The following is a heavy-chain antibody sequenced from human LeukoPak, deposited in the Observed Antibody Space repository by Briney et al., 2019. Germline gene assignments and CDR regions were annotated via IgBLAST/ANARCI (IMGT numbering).Heavy chain of an antibody. J-gene: IGHJ6*02. CDR2: IDLSGGST. D-gene: IGHD5-12*01. Sequence: ASVKVSCKASGYTFTSSYIHWVRQAPGQGLEWMGIIDLSGGSTRYTQKFQGRVTLTTDTSTSTVYMELSSLRSEDTAVYYCARDKLDSGYEPYYYYGMDVWGQGTTVTVSS. CDR3: ARDKLDSGYEPYYYYGMDV. CDR1: GYTFTSSY. V-gene: IGHV1-46*01.